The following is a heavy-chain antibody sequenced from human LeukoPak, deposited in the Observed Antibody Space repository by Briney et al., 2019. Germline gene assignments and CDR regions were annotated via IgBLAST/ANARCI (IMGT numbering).Heavy chain of an antibody. D-gene: IGHD2-2*01. V-gene: IGHV3-7*01. CDR2: IKQDGSEK. CDR1: GFTFSSYW. CDR3: ARDRVVPAAIPADYYYYYYMDV. Sequence: GGSLRLSCAASGFTFSSYWMSWVRQAPGKGLEWVANIKQDGSEKYYVDSVKGRFTISRDNAKNSLYLQMNSLRAEDTAVYYCARDRVVPAAIPADYYYYYYMDVWGKGTTVTVSS. J-gene: IGHJ6*03.